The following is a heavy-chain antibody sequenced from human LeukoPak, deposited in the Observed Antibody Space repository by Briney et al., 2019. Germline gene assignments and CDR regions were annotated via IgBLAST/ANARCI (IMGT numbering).Heavy chain of an antibody. CDR2: IRSDGSDK. D-gene: IGHD2-15*01. CDR1: GFTFSNYD. CDR3: GGLAVFDY. J-gene: IGHJ4*02. Sequence: PGGSLRLSCAASGFTFSNYDMHWARQAPGRGLEWVTFIRSDGSDKYYADSVKGRFTISRDNSRNTLYLLMNSLRPEDTAVYYCGGLAVFDYWGQGTLVTVSS. V-gene: IGHV3-30*02.